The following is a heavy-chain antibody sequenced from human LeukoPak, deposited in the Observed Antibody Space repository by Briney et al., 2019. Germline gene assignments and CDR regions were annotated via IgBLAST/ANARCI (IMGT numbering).Heavy chain of an antibody. CDR1: GFTFSSYA. Sequence: GGSLRLSCAASGFTFSSYAMSWVRQAPGKGLEWVSAISGSGGSTYYADSVKGRFTISRDNSKNKLYLQMNRLRAEDTAVYYCAQQQLVRSDYWGQGTLVTVSS. J-gene: IGHJ4*02. D-gene: IGHD6-13*01. V-gene: IGHV3-23*01. CDR3: AQQQLVRSDY. CDR2: ISGSGGST.